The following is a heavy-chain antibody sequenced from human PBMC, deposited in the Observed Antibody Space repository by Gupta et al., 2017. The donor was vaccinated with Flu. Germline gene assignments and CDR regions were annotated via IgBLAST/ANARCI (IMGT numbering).Heavy chain of an antibody. CDR1: GFTFSSYA. Sequence: EVQLLESGGGLVQPGGSLRLSCAASGFTFSSYAMSWVRQAPGKGLEWVSAISGSGGSTYYEDSVKGRFTISRDNSKNTLYLQMNSLRAEDTAVYYCAKDSGLTLYYYYGMDVWGQGTTVTVSS. CDR3: AKDSGLTLYYYYGMDV. J-gene: IGHJ6*02. V-gene: IGHV3-23*01. CDR2: ISGSGGST. D-gene: IGHD6-25*01.